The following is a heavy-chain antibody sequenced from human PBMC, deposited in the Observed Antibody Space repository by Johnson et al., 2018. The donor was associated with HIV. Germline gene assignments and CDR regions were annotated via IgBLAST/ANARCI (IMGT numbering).Heavy chain of an antibody. J-gene: IGHJ3*02. CDR2: IKQDGSEK. Sequence: VQLVESGGGLVQPGGSLRLSCAASGFTFSSYWMSWVRQAPGKGLEWVANIKQDGSEKYYVDSVKGRFTISRDNAKNSLYLQMNSLRAEDTAVYYCARGGCSSTSCYIPEAFDIWGQGTMVTVSS. CDR1: GFTFSSYW. CDR3: ARGGCSSTSCYIPEAFDI. D-gene: IGHD2-2*02. V-gene: IGHV3-7*03.